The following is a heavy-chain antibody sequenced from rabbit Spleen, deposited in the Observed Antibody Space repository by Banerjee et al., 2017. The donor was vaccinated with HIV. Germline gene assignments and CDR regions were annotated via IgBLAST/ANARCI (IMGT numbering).Heavy chain of an antibody. CDR3: ARDLAAGIGWNFSL. V-gene: IGHV1S45*01. J-gene: IGHJ4*01. D-gene: IGHD4-2*01. CDR2: INIVTGKS. Sequence: EQLEESGGGLVKPEGSLTLTCKASGVSLNDKDVMCWVRQAPGKGLEWIACINIVTGKSVYASWAKGRFTMSRTSSTTVTLQMTSLTAADTATYFCARDLAAGIGWNFSLWGQGTLVTVS. CDR1: GVSLNDKDV.